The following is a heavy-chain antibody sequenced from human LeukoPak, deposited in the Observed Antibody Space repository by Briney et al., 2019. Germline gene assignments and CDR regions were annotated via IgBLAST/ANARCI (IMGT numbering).Heavy chain of an antibody. CDR3: ARGGPYGSGSDAFDI. D-gene: IGHD3-10*01. Sequence: GASVKVSCKASGYTFTNYGVCWVRQAPGQGLEWMGWISTYKVTTNYAQKFRGRVTMTTDTSTSTAYLELRSLGSDDTAVYYCARGGPYGSGSDAFDIWGQGTMVTVSS. V-gene: IGHV1-18*04. CDR2: ISTYKVTT. CDR1: GYTFTNYG. J-gene: IGHJ3*02.